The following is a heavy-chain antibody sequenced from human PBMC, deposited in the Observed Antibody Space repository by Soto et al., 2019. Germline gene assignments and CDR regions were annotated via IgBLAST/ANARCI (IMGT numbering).Heavy chain of an antibody. CDR2: ISGSGGST. V-gene: IGHV3-23*01. CDR3: AKEVSLGSNVDLGY. CDR1: GFTFTIFA. Sequence: EVQLLESGGDLVQPGGSLRLSCAASGFTFTIFAMSWVRQSPGKGLEWVSTISGSGGSTYYADAVKGRFTISRDNSMGTLYLQMKRLRVEDTAIYYCAKEVSLGSNVDLGYWGQGTLDTVSS. D-gene: IGHD7-27*01. J-gene: IGHJ4*02.